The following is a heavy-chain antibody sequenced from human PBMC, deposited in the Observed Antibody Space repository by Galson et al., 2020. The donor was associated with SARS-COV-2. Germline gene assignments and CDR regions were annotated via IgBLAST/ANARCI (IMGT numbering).Heavy chain of an antibody. Sequence: GGSLRLSCAASGFTFSSYWMHWVRQAPGKGLVWVSRINTDGRSTTYADSVKGRFTISRDNAKNTLYLQMNSLRADDTAVYYCGRAGNWEPFDYWGQGTLVTVSS. D-gene: IGHD7-27*01. CDR2: INTDGRST. CDR1: GFTFSSYW. J-gene: IGHJ4*02. V-gene: IGHV3-74*01. CDR3: GRAGNWEPFDY.